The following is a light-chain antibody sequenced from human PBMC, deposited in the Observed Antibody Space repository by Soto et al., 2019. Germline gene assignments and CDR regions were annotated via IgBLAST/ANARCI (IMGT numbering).Light chain of an antibody. Sequence: EIVFTQSPGTLSLSPGERATLSCRASQSVSSAYLAWYQQKPGQAPRLLMYGASSRAIGIPGRFSGSGSGTDFTLTISRLEPEDFAVYYCQQYGSSPLTFGGGTKVDIK. CDR1: QSVSSAY. CDR2: GAS. J-gene: IGKJ4*01. CDR3: QQYGSSPLT. V-gene: IGKV3-20*01.